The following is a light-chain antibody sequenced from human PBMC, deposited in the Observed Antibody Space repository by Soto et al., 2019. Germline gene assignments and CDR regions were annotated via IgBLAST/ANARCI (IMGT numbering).Light chain of an antibody. J-gene: IGKJ5*01. Sequence: VLTQSPATLSLSPGERATLSCRASQSVSSYLAWYQQKPGQAPRLLIYDASNRATGIPARFSGSGSGTDFTLTISSLEPEDFAVYYCQQRSNWLTFGQGTRLEIK. CDR1: QSVSSY. CDR3: QQRSNWLT. CDR2: DAS. V-gene: IGKV3-11*01.